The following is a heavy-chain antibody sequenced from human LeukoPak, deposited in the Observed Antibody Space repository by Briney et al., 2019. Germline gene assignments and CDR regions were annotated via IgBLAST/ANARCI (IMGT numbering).Heavy chain of an antibody. V-gene: IGHV1-18*01. D-gene: IGHD3-10*01. CDR3: AKDAWFGELTTNWFDP. CDR1: GYTFTSYG. J-gene: IGHJ5*02. Sequence: ASVKVSCKASGYTFTSYGISWVRQAPGQGLEWMGWISAYNGNTNYAQKLQGRVTMTTDTSTSTAYMELRSLRSDDTAVYYCAKDAWFGELTTNWFDPWGQGTLVTVSS. CDR2: ISAYNGNT.